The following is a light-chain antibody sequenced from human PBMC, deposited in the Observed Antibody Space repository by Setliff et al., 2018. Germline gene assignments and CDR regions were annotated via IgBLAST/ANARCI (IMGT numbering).Light chain of an antibody. CDR1: SSDIGAYNS. Sequence: QSALTQPASVSGSPGQSITISCSGTSSDIGAYNSVSWYQQHPGKAPRVIIYEVRDRPSGVSNRFSGSKSDSTASLTISGLQAEDEADYYCCSHASSSPYVFGTGTKVTVL. V-gene: IGLV2-14*01. CDR3: CSHASSSPYV. CDR2: EVR. J-gene: IGLJ1*01.